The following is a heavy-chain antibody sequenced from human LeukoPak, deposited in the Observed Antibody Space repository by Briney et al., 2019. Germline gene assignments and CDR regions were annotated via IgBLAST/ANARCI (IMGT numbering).Heavy chain of an antibody. CDR3: ARDQVTSGGGLDY. CDR2: IYTGGIT. D-gene: IGHD2-21*02. CDR1: GFSISSHF. V-gene: IGHV3-53*01. Sequence: GGSLRLSCAASGFSISSHFMTWVRQAPKKGLEWVSVIYTGGITHYADSVAGRFTISRDISKNTLYLQMNNLRVEDTAVYYCARDQVTSGGGLDYWGQGTLVTVSS. J-gene: IGHJ4*02.